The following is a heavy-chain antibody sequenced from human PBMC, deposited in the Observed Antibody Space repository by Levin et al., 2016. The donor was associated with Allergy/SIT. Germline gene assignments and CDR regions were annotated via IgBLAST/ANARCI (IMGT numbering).Heavy chain of an antibody. CDR1: GFTFSSYS. CDR2: ISSSSSTI. CDR3: AREANSGSYYFHDAFDY. D-gene: IGHD1-26*01. Sequence: GGSLRLSCAASGFTFSSYSMNWVRQAPGKGLEWVSYISSSSSTIYYADSVKGRFTISRDNAKNSLYLQMNSLRAEDTAVYYCAREANSGSYYFHDAFDYWGQGTLVTVSS. J-gene: IGHJ4*02. V-gene: IGHV3-48*01.